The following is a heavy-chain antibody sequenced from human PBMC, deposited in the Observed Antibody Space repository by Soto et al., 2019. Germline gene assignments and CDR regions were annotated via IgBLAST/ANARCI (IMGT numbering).Heavy chain of an antibody. CDR3: ASDIVVVPAARECYGMDV. J-gene: IGHJ6*02. Sequence: GGSLRLSCGASGFTFSSYEMNWVRQAPGKGLEWVSYISSSGSTIYYADSVKGRFTISRDNAKNSLYLQMNSLRAEDTAVYYCASDIVVVPAARECYGMDVWGPGTKVTVYS. CDR1: GFTFSSYE. D-gene: IGHD2-2*01. V-gene: IGHV3-48*03. CDR2: ISSSGSTI.